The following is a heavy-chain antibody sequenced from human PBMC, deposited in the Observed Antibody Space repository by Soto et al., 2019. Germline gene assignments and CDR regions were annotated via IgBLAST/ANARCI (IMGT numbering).Heavy chain of an antibody. J-gene: IGHJ4*02. CDR3: TSEGDSGSYSDY. CDR2: ISSSSSYI. V-gene: IGHV3-21*01. CDR1: GFTFSSYS. D-gene: IGHD3-10*01. Sequence: GGSLRLSCAASGFTFSSYSMNWVRQAPGKGLEWVSSISSSSSYIYYADSVKGRFTISRDNAKNSLYLQMNSLRADDTAVYYSTSEGDSGSYSDYWGQGTLVTVSS.